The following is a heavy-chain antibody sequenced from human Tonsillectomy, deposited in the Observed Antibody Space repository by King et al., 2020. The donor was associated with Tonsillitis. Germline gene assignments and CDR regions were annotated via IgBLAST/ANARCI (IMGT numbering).Heavy chain of an antibody. CDR2: ISDEGTNK. V-gene: IGHV3-30*18. Sequence: VQLVESGGGVVQPGRSLRLSCAASGFTFSSYGMHWVRQAPGKGLELVAVISDEGTNKYYGESLKGRFTISRDNSKNTLYLQMNSLRTEDTAVYYCAKDWVAAAGPAGGMDVWGQGTTVTVSS. J-gene: IGHJ6*02. CDR3: AKDWVAAAGPAGGMDV. CDR1: GFTFSSYG. D-gene: IGHD6-13*01.